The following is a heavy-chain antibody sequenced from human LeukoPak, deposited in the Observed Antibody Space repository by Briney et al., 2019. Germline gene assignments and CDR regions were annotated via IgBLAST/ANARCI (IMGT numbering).Heavy chain of an antibody. CDR3: ARGATVDDAFDI. CDR2: IYTSGST. CDR1: GGSISSYY. Sequence: SETLSLTCTVSGGSISSYYWSWIRQPPGKGLEWIGRIYTSGSTNYNPPLKSRVTISVDTSKNQFSLKLSSVTAADTAVYYCARGATVDDAFDIWGQGTMVTVSS. V-gene: IGHV4-4*08. D-gene: IGHD4-23*01. J-gene: IGHJ3*02.